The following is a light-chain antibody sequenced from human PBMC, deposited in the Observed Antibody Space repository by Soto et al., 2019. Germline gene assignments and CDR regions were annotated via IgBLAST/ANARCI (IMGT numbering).Light chain of an antibody. V-gene: IGKV3-11*01. Sequence: EIVLTQSPATLSLSPGERATLSCRASQSVSSYLAWYQQKPGQAPRLLIYDASNRATGIPARFSGSGSGTDFTLTIRRLEPEDFAVYYCQQRSNWHGTFGQGTKLEIK. CDR2: DAS. CDR1: QSVSSY. J-gene: IGKJ2*01. CDR3: QQRSNWHGT.